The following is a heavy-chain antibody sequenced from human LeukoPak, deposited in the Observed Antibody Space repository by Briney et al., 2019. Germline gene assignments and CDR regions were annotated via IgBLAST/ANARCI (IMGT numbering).Heavy chain of an antibody. CDR1: GDTFSSYA. J-gene: IGHJ4*02. CDR2: IIPIFGTA. CDR3: ATPSLRYSGGYLYDY. Sequence: SVKISCKAPGDTFSSYAISWVRQAPGQGLEWMGGIIPIFGTANYAQKFQGRVTITTDESTSTAYMELSSLRSEDTAVYYCATPSLRYSGGYLYDYWGQGTLVTVSS. V-gene: IGHV1-69*05. D-gene: IGHD1-26*01.